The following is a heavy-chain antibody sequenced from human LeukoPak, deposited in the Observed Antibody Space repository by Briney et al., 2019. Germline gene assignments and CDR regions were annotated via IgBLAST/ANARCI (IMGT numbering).Heavy chain of an antibody. J-gene: IGHJ4*02. V-gene: IGHV3-74*03. CDR3: TRDFDFSSAI. D-gene: IGHD3-3*01. Sequence: GGSLRLSCAASGFTFSNYWIHWVRHAPGKGLVWVSRIDNAGSITTYADSVKGRFTISRDNAENTLYLQMNSLRAEDTAVYYCTRDFDFSSAIWGQGTLVTVSS. CDR2: IDNAGSIT. CDR1: GFTFSNYW.